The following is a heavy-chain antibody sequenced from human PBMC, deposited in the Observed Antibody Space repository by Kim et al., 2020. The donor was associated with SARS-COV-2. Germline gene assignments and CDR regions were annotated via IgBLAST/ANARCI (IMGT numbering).Heavy chain of an antibody. V-gene: IGHV5-51*01. Sequence: YSPSFQGQVTISADKSISTAYLKWSSLKASDTAMYYCARHYSSSWRQFDYWGQGTLVTVSS. D-gene: IGHD6-13*01. J-gene: IGHJ4*02. CDR3: ARHYSSSWRQFDY.